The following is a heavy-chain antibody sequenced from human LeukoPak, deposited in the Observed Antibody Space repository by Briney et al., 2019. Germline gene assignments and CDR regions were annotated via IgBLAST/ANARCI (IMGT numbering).Heavy chain of an antibody. V-gene: IGHV1-69*04. CDR2: IIPIFGIA. CDR3: ARDRSIVPAATDDAFDI. CDR1: GGTFSSYT. Sequence: SVKVSCKASGGTFSSYTISWVRLAPGQGLEWMGRIIPIFGIANYAQKFQGRVTITADKSTSTAYMELSSLRSEDTAVYYCARDRSIVPAATDDAFDIWGQGTMVTVSS. J-gene: IGHJ3*02. D-gene: IGHD2-2*01.